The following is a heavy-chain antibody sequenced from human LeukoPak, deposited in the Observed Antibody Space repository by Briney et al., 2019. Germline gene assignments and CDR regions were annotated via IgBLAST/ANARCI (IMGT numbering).Heavy chain of an antibody. Sequence: GGSLRLSCAASGFTFSSHRMIWVRQAPGKGLEWVANIRQDGTEIYYVDSVKGRFTISRDNAKNSLYLQMNSLRADDTAVYYCARCSSRRSASDYWGQGTLVTVSS. D-gene: IGHD3-10*02. CDR3: ARCSSRRSASDY. V-gene: IGHV3-7*01. CDR2: IRQDGTEI. J-gene: IGHJ4*02. CDR1: GFTFSSHR.